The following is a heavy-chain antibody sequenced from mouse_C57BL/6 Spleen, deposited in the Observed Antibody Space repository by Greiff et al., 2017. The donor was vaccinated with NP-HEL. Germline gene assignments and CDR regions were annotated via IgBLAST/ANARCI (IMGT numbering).Heavy chain of an antibody. J-gene: IGHJ3*01. CDR2: IDPSDSET. Sequence: QVQLQQPGAELVRPGSSVKLSCKASGYTFTSYWMHWVKQRPIQGLEWIGNIDPSDSETHYNQKFKDKATLTVDKSSSTAYMQLSSLTSKDSAGDYCARRGGDDDEFAYWGQGTLVTVSA. V-gene: IGHV1-52*01. CDR3: ARRGGDDDEFAY. D-gene: IGHD2-4*01. CDR1: GYTFTSYW.